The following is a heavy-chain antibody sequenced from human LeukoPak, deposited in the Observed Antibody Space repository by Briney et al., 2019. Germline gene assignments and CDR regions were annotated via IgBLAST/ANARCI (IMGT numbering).Heavy chain of an antibody. J-gene: IGHJ4*02. V-gene: IGHV1-18*01. D-gene: IGHD4-17*01. CDR1: GYTFTSYG. CDR2: ISAYNGNT. Sequence: ASVKVSCKASGYTFTSYGISWVRQAPGQGLEWMGWISAYNGNTNYAQKLQGRVTMTTDTSTSTAYMELRSLRSDDTAVYYCARFVLTDYGDYGYFDYWGQGNLVTVSS. CDR3: ARFVLTDYGDYGYFDY.